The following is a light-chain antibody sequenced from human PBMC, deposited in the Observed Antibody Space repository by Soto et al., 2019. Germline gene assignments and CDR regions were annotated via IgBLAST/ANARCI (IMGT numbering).Light chain of an antibody. J-gene: IGKJ1*01. CDR2: GAS. CDR1: QSVSSN. CDR3: QQYNNWTPWT. V-gene: IGKV3-15*01. Sequence: EIVMTQSPATLSVSPGERATLSCRASQSVSSNLAWYQQKPGQAPRLLIYGASTRATGIPARFSGSGSGTEVTLTISSLQSENFAVYYCQQYNNWTPWTFGQGTKVDIK.